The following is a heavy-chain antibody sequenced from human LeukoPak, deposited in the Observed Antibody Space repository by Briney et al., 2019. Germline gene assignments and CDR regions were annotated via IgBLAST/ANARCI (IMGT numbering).Heavy chain of an antibody. CDR2: IIPIFGTA. V-gene: IGHV1-69*01. Sequence: IIPIFGTANYAQKFQGRVTITADESTSTAYMELSSLRSEDTAVYYCARDLALAGTLAGFDYWGQGTLVTASS. D-gene: IGHD6-19*01. CDR3: ARDLALAGTLAGFDY. J-gene: IGHJ4*02.